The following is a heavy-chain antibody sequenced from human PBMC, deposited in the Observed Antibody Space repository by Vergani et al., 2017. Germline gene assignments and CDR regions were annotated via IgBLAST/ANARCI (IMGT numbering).Heavy chain of an antibody. J-gene: IGHJ4*02. CDR1: GFTFSAYS. Sequence: DVRLVESGGGVVQPGGSLRLFCAASGFTFSAYSMNWVRQTPGKGLEWISYIGVSDNSIYYADSVMGRFAISRDNARNLLFLQMNSLRADDSALYFCVRDPDYSTFDSWGQGTLVTVSS. V-gene: IGHV3-48*01. CDR2: IGVSDNSI. CDR3: VRDPDYSTFDS. D-gene: IGHD4-11*01.